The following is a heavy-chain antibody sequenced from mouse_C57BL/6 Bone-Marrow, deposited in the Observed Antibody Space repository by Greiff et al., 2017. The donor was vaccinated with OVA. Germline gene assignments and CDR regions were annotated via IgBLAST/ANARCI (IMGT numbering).Heavy chain of an antibody. CDR2: IDPEKGDT. J-gene: IGHJ2*01. Sequence: VQLQESGAELVRPGASVKLSCTASGFNIKDDYMHWVKQRPEQGLEWIGWIDPEKGDTEYASKFKGKATITSDTSSNTAYQQLSSLTSEDAAVYYCTSFIYYDRGCFDYWCQGTTLTVSS. V-gene: IGHV14-4*01. CDR3: TSFIYYDRGCFDY. CDR1: GFNIKDDY. D-gene: IGHD2-4*01.